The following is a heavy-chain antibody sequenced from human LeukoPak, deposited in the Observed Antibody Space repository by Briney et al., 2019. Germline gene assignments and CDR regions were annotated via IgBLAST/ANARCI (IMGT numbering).Heavy chain of an antibody. V-gene: IGHV1-2*04. CDR2: INPNSGGT. Sequence: GASVKVSCKASGYTFTGYYMHWVRQAPGQGLEWMGWINPNSGGTNYAQKFQGWVAMTRDTSISTAYMELSRLRSDDTAVYYCARGLLWFGELSLRSYYGMDVWGQGTTVTVSS. J-gene: IGHJ6*02. CDR1: GYTFTGYY. D-gene: IGHD3-10*01. CDR3: ARGLLWFGELSLRSYYGMDV.